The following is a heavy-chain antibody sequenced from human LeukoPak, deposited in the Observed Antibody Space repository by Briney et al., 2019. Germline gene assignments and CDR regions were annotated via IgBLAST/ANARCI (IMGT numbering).Heavy chain of an antibody. CDR2: IWYDGSNK. Sequence: GGSLRLSCAASGFTFSSYGMHWVRQAPGKGLEWVAVIWYDGSNKYYADSVKGRFTISRDNSKNTLYLQMNSLRAEDTAVYYCARGRITMIVEDWGQGTLVTVSS. D-gene: IGHD3-22*01. CDR1: GFTFSSYG. CDR3: ARGRITMIVED. V-gene: IGHV3-33*01. J-gene: IGHJ4*02.